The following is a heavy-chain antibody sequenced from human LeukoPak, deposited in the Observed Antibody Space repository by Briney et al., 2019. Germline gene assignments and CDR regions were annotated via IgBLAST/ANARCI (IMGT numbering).Heavy chain of an antibody. Sequence: SETLSLTCAVYGGSFSGYYWSWIRQPPGKGLEWIGYIYYSGSTNYNPSLKSRVTISVDTSKNQFSLKLSSVTAADTAVYYCARLPRVAGSFHFDYWGQGTLVTVSP. CDR3: ARLPRVAGSFHFDY. D-gene: IGHD6-19*01. V-gene: IGHV4-59*08. CDR2: IYYSGST. J-gene: IGHJ4*02. CDR1: GGSFSGYY.